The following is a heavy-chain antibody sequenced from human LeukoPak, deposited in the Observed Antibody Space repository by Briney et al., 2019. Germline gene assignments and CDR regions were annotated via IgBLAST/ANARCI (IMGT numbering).Heavy chain of an antibody. CDR3: ARQTPSRTYYDFWSGYSDTSLNWFGP. CDR1: GGSISNDSYY. V-gene: IGHV4-61*02. CDR2: IYTTGNT. J-gene: IGHJ5*02. D-gene: IGHD3-3*01. Sequence: SETLSLTCTVSGGSISNDSYYWSWIRQPAGKGLEWIGRIYTTGNTNYNPSLKSRVTISADTSKNQFSLKLCSVTAADTAVYYCARQTPSRTYYDFWSGYSDTSLNWFGPWGQGTLVTVSS.